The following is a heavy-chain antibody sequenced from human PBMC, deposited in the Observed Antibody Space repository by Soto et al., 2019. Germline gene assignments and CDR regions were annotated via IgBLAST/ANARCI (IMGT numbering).Heavy chain of an antibody. J-gene: IGHJ4*02. Sequence: PGGSLRLSCAASGFTFSTYAMSWVRQAPGKGLDWVSAVTSSGGDTYYADSVKGRFTISRDDSKKTLYLQMNSLRAEDTAVYYCAKGSFYDGSGSYYADDYWGQGTLVTVSS. D-gene: IGHD3-10*01. CDR2: VTSSGGDT. CDR3: AKGSFYDGSGSYYADDY. V-gene: IGHV3-23*01. CDR1: GFTFSTYA.